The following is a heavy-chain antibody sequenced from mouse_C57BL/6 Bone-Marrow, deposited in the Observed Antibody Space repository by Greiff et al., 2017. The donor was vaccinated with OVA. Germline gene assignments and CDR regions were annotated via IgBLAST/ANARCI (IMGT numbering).Heavy chain of an antibody. CDR1: GFNIKDDY. Sequence: VQLQQSGAELVRPGASVKLSCTASGFNIKDDYMHWVKQRPEQGLEWIGWIDPENGDTEYASKFQGKATITADTSSTTAYLQLSSLTSEDTAVYYGTWSLLDYWGQGTTLTVSS. CDR2: IDPENGDT. CDR3: TWSLLDY. J-gene: IGHJ2*01. V-gene: IGHV14-4*01.